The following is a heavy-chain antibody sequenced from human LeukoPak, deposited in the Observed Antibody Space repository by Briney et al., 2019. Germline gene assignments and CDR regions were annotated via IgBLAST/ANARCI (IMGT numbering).Heavy chain of an antibody. Sequence: ASVKVSCKASGYTFTGYYMHWVRQAPGQGLEWMGWINPNSGGTNYAQKFQGRVTMTEDTSTDTAYMELSSLRSEDTAVYYCALLRITIFGVVYPVGNWFDPWGQGTLVTVSS. CDR1: GYTFTGYY. CDR2: INPNSGGT. D-gene: IGHD3-3*01. J-gene: IGHJ5*02. CDR3: ALLRITIFGVVYPVGNWFDP. V-gene: IGHV1-2*02.